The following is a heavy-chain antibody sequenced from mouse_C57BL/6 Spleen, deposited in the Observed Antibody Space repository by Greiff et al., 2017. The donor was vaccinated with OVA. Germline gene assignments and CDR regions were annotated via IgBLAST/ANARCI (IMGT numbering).Heavy chain of an antibody. CDR3: ARDLGTTVVADWYFDV. Sequence: EVKVVESGGGLVKPGGSLKLSCAASGFTFSSYAMSWVRQTPEKRLEWVATISDGGSYTYYPDNVKGRFTISRDNAKNNLYLQMSHLKSEDTAMYYCARDLGTTVVADWYFDVWGTGTTVTVSS. CDR1: GFTFSSYA. V-gene: IGHV5-4*01. D-gene: IGHD1-1*01. J-gene: IGHJ1*03. CDR2: ISDGGSYT.